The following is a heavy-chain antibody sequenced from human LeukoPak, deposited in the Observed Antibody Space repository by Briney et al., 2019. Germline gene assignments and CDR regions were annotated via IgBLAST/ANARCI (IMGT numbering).Heavy chain of an antibody. V-gene: IGHV3-73*01. CDR1: GFTFSGSA. Sequence: PGGPLKLSCAASGFTFSGSAMHWVRQASGKGLEWVGRIRSKANGYTTAYGASVKGRFTISRDDSQRATYVQMNSLKIEDMAVYYCTRLAGGDAFDIWGPGTMVTVSS. CDR3: TRLAGGDAFDI. CDR2: IRSKANGYTT. D-gene: IGHD2-15*01. J-gene: IGHJ3*02.